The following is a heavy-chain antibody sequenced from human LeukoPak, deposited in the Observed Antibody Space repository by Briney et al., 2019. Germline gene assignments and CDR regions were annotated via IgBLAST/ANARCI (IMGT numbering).Heavy chain of an antibody. CDR2: IYHSGST. D-gene: IGHD3-10*01. Sequence: PSGTLSLTCAVSGGSISSSNWWSWVRQPPGKGLEWIGEIYHSGSTNYNPSLKSRVTISVDKSKNQFSLKLSSVTAADTAVYYCARHVGPGVVKSLWSSGGDYFDYWGQGTLVTVSS. CDR3: ARHVGPGVVKSLWSSGGDYFDY. J-gene: IGHJ4*02. CDR1: GGSISSSNW. V-gene: IGHV4-4*02.